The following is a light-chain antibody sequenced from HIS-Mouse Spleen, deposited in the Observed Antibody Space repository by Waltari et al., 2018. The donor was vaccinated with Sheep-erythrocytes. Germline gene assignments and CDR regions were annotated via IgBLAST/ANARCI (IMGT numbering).Light chain of an antibody. J-gene: IGKJ1*01. CDR3: QQYNSYPWT. CDR2: KAS. V-gene: IGKV1-5*03. Sequence: DIQMTQSPSTLSASVGDRVTITCRASQGISSWLAWYQQKPGTAPKLLIYKASSLESGVPSRFSGSGAGTEVTLTISSLQPDEFATYYCQQYNSYPWTFGQGTKVEIK. CDR1: QGISSW.